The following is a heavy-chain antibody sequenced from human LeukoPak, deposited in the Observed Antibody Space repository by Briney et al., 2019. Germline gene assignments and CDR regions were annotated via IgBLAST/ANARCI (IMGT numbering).Heavy chain of an antibody. J-gene: IGHJ4*02. D-gene: IGHD6-13*01. CDR1: GGSIGSSTYY. CDR3: ARGVKHSSSWYKGEVDF. CDR2: TSYSGST. V-gene: IGHV4-39*01. Sequence: TSETLSLTCTVSGGSIGSSTYYWGWIRQPPGNGLEWIGSTSYSGSTYYNPSLKSRVTISVDTSKSQFSLRLTSLTAADTAVYYCARGVKHSSSWYKGEVDFWGQGTLVTVSS.